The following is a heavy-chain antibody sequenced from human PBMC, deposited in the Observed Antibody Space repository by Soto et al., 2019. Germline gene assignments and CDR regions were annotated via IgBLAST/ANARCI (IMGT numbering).Heavy chain of an antibody. D-gene: IGHD2-2*01. J-gene: IGHJ1*01. CDR1: GFTFSDYG. CDR2: ISFDGSTE. V-gene: IGHV3-30*18. Sequence: LRLSCTASGFTFSDYGLHWVRQAPGKGLEWVATISFDGSTERYADSVKGRFTISRDNTEKAVNLQMDSLRAEDTAVYFCAKAYCSSTSCRAEYLQHWGQGTLVTVS. CDR3: AKAYCSSTSCRAEYLQH.